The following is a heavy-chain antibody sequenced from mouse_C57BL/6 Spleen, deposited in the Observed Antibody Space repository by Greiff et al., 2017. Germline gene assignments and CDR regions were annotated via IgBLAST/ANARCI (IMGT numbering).Heavy chain of an antibody. V-gene: IGHV3-6*01. CDR2: ISYDGSN. Sequence: EVKLVESGPGLVKPSQSLSLTCSVTGYSITSGYYWNWIRQFPGNKLEWMGYISYDGSNNYNPSLKNRISITRDTSKNQCILKLNSVTTEDTATEYWARGGLSFAYWGQGTLVTVSA. D-gene: IGHD3-1*01. CDR1: GYSITSGYY. J-gene: IGHJ3*01. CDR3: ARGGLSFAY.